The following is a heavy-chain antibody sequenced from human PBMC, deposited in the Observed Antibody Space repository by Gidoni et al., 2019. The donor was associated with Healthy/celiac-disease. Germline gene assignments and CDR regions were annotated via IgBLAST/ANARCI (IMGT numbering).Heavy chain of an antibody. D-gene: IGHD3-16*01. CDR1: GFTFSSYS. Sequence: EVQLVESGGGLVKPGGSLRLSCAASGFTFSSYSMNWVRQAPGKGLEWVSSISSSSSYIYYADSVKGRFTISRDNAKNSLYLQMNSLRAEDTAVYYCAREERLGEIHFDPWGQGTLVTVSS. J-gene: IGHJ5*02. CDR3: AREERLGEIHFDP. V-gene: IGHV3-21*01. CDR2: ISSSSSYI.